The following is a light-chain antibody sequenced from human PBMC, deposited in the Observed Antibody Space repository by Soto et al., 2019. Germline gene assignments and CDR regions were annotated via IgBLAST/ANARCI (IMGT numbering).Light chain of an antibody. V-gene: IGKV3-11*01. CDR1: QALNTR. J-gene: IGKJ1*01. Sequence: EIVLTPSPATLSAFPGDRVTLSCMAIQALNTRLAWYQHKPGQAPRLLIYLTSNRAAGVPSMFSARGSETDFTLTISDVQPEDFAVYDCHQRQSWTRTFGQGTKVDIK. CDR3: HQRQSWTRT. CDR2: LTS.